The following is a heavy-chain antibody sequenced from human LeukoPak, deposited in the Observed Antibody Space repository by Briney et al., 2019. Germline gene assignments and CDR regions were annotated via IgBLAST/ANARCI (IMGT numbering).Heavy chain of an antibody. D-gene: IGHD2-2*02. Sequence: GASVKVSCKASGYTFTSYYMHWVRQAPGQGLEWMGIINPSGGNTNYAQKLQGRVTMTTDTSTSTAYMELRSLRSDDTAVYYCARERRYQLLYNLYFDYWGQGTLVTVSS. CDR2: INPSGGNT. CDR3: ARERRYQLLYNLYFDY. CDR1: GYTFTSYY. V-gene: IGHV1-46*01. J-gene: IGHJ4*02.